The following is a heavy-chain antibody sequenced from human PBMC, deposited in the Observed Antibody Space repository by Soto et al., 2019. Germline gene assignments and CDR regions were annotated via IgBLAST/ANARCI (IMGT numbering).Heavy chain of an antibody. Sequence: EVQLEESGGGLVKPGGSLRLSCAASGFTFRRYDMNWVRQAPGKGLEWVSSISSSSISIHYGDSVKGRFTISRDNARNLLYLRMNILRAEDTAVYFCARLYDVLTNGMDVWGQGTTVTVS. J-gene: IGHJ6*02. V-gene: IGHV3-21*01. CDR3: ARLYDVLTNGMDV. CDR1: GFTFRRYD. D-gene: IGHD3-9*01. CDR2: ISSSSISI.